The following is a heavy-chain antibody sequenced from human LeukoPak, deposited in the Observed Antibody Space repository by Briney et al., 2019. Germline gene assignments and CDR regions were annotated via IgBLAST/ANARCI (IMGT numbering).Heavy chain of an antibody. J-gene: IGHJ3*02. Sequence: SETLSLTCAVYGGSLSGYSWSWIRQPPGKGLEWIGEINHSGSSNYNPSLKGRINISVDTSKSQFSLNLISVTAADTAVYYCARGLYSGSPRDAFGIWGQGTMVTVS. CDR3: ARGLYSGSPRDAFGI. D-gene: IGHD5-12*01. CDR2: INHSGSS. V-gene: IGHV4-34*01. CDR1: GGSLSGYS.